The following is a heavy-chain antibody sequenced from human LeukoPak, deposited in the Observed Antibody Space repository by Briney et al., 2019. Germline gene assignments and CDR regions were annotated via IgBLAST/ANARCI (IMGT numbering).Heavy chain of an antibody. CDR2: IYHSGST. CDR3: ARVVFGRQNWFDP. V-gene: IGHV4-38-2*02. D-gene: IGHD3-10*01. J-gene: IGHJ5*02. Sequence: SGTLSLTCTVSGYSISSGYYWGWIRQPPGKGLEWIGSIYHSGSTYYNPSLKSRVTISVDTSKNQFSLKLSSVTAADTAVYYCARVVFGRQNWFDPWGQGTLVTVSS. CDR1: GYSISSGYY.